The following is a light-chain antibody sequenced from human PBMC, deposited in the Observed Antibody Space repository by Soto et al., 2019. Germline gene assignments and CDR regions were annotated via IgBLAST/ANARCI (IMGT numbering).Light chain of an antibody. CDR1: NSNVGSNS. CDR2: SDN. V-gene: IGLV1-44*01. Sequence: QSVLTQPPSASGTPGQRVTISCSGSNSNVGSNSVNWYQQLPGMAPKLLLYSDNQRPSGVPDRFSGSKSGSSASLAISGLQSEDEADYHCSTWYDNLSTWLFGGGTKVTV. J-gene: IGLJ3*02. CDR3: STWYDNLSTWL.